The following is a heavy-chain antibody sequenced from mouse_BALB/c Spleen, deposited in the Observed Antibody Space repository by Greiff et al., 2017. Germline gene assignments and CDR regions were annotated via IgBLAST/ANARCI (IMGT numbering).Heavy chain of an antibody. D-gene: IGHD2-3*01. V-gene: IGHV1-5*01. CDR1: GYTFTSYW. CDR3: TLYDGYYDDYFDY. J-gene: IGHJ2*01. Sequence: VQLQQSGTVLARPGASVKMSFKASGYTFTSYWMHWVKQRPGQGLEWIGAIYPGNSDTSYNQKFKGKAKLTAVTSTSTAYMELSSLTNEDSAVYYCTLYDGYYDDYFDYWGQGTTLTVSS. CDR2: IYPGNSDT.